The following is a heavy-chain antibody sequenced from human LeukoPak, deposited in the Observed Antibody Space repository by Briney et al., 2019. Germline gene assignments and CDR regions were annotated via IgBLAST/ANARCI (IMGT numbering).Heavy chain of an antibody. V-gene: IGHV4-34*01. D-gene: IGHD5-12*01. Sequence: PSETLSPTCAVYGGSFSGYYWSWIRQPPGKGLEWIGEINHSGSTNYNPSLKSRVTISVDTSKNQFSLKLSSVTAADTAVYYCARGRGSPRILKSYFDYWGQGTLVTVS. J-gene: IGHJ4*02. CDR1: GGSFSGYY. CDR2: INHSGST. CDR3: ARGRGSPRILKSYFDY.